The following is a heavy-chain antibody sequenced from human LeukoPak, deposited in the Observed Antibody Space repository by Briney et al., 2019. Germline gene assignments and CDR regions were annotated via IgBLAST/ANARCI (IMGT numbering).Heavy chain of an antibody. V-gene: IGHV4-39*01. Sequence: SETLSHTCTVSGRSISSSSSYWGWIRQPPGKGLEWIGSIYYSGSTYYNPSLKSRVTISVDTSKNQFSLKLSSVTAADTAVYYCARHVPVDSSGYESSFDPWGQGTLVTVSS. D-gene: IGHD3-22*01. CDR2: IYYSGST. CDR1: GRSISSSSSY. CDR3: ARHVPVDSSGYESSFDP. J-gene: IGHJ5*02.